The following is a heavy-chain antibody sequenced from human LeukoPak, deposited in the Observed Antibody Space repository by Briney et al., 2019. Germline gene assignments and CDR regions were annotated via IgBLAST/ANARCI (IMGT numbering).Heavy chain of an antibody. CDR1: GGSISSGSYY. V-gene: IGHV4-61*02. Sequence: PSQTLSLXCTVSGGSISSGSYYWSWNRQPAGKGLEWIGRIYTSGSTNYNPSLKSRVTISVDTSKNQFSLKLSSVTAADTAVYYCARDLVAVAGTEYYFDYWGQGTLVTVSS. CDR3: ARDLVAVAGTEYYFDY. CDR2: IYTSGST. D-gene: IGHD6-19*01. J-gene: IGHJ4*02.